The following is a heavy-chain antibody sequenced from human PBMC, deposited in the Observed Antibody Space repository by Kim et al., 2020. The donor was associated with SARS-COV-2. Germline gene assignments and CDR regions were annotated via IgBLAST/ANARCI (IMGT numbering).Heavy chain of an antibody. CDR2: IYYSGST. CDR3: ATMVRGSRIFDY. D-gene: IGHD3-10*01. Sequence: SETLSLTCTVSGGSISSGGYYWSWIRQHPGKGLEWIGYIYYSGSTYYNPSLKSRVTISVDTSKNQFSLKLSSVTAADTAVYYCATMVRGSRIFDYWGQGTLVTVSS. V-gene: IGHV4-31*03. CDR1: GGSISSGGYY. J-gene: IGHJ4*02.